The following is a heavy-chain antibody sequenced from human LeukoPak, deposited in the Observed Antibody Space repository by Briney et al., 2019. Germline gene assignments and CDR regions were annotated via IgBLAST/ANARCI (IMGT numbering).Heavy chain of an antibody. V-gene: IGHV1-18*01. CDR3: VRNGGTTWWDNFDY. CDR1: GYTFTSYS. CDR2: ISAHNGNT. D-gene: IGHD2-8*02. Sequence: ASVKVSCKASGYTFTSYSITWVRQAPGQGLEWMGWISAHNGNTNYAQNLQGRVTMTTDASTSTAYMELRSLRSDDTAAYYCVRNGGTTWWDNFDYWGQGTLVTVSS. J-gene: IGHJ4*02.